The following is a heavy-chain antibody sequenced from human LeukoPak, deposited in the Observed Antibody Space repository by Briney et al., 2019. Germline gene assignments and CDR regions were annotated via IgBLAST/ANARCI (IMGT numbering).Heavy chain of an antibody. CDR2: IYYSGSA. CDR3: ARGKLGISLDAFDI. D-gene: IGHD7-27*01. CDR1: GGSISSYY. V-gene: IGHV4-59*01. J-gene: IGHJ3*02. Sequence: SETLSLTCTVSGGSISSYYWSWIRQPPGKGLEWIGYIYYSGSATYNPSLKSRVTISVDTSKNQFSLKLRSVTAADTAVYYCARGKLGISLDAFDIWGQGTMVTVSS.